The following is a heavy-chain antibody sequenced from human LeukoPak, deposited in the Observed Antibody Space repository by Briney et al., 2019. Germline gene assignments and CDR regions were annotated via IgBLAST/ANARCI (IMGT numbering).Heavy chain of an antibody. V-gene: IGHV3-30*04. CDR3: ARGGSCRYTFLFDY. D-gene: IGHD3-16*02. Sequence: GGSLRLSCAASGFTFSSYAMHWVRQAPGKGLEWVAVISYDGSNKYYADSVRGRFTISRDNSKNTLYLQMNSLRAEDTAVYYCARGGSCRYTFLFDYWGQGTLVTVSS. CDR2: ISYDGSNK. CDR1: GFTFSSYA. J-gene: IGHJ4*02.